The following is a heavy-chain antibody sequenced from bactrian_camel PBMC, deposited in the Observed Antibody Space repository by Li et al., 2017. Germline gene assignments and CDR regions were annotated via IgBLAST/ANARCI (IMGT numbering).Heavy chain of an antibody. J-gene: IGHJ4*01. V-gene: IGHV3S55*01. CDR3: AAFECYYSDYEPDPPKSGL. CDR2: ICDRGGT. Sequence: HVQLVESGGGSVQVGGSLTLSCAFSRINSYCLGWFRQALGKEREAVARICDRGGTLYADSVKGRFTISKDNAGNTLYLQMNSLKPEDTAMYYCAAFECYYSDYEPDPPKSGLWGQGTQVTVS. CDR1: RINSYC. D-gene: IGHD4*01.